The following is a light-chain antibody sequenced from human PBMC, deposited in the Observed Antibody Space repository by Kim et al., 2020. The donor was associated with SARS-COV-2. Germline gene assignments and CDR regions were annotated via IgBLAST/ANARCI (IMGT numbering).Light chain of an antibody. CDR1: SNNVGSLG. V-gene: IGLV10-54*01. Sequence: QSATITCTGNSNNVGSLGAAWRQQHQGHPPKLLSCRNDNRPSGVSERFSASRAGNTAALTITGLQPDDEADYYCSAWDRSLSAWVFGGGTKLTVL. CDR2: RND. CDR3: SAWDRSLSAWV. J-gene: IGLJ3*02.